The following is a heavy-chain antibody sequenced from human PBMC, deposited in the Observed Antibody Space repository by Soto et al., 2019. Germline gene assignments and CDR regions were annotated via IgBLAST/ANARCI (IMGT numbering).Heavy chain of an antibody. CDR3: ARGGYCSSTSCYSEDYYCYGMDV. CDR1: GGSISSYY. J-gene: IGHJ6*02. Sequence: SETLSLTCTVSGGSISSYYWSWIRQPAGKGLEWIGRIYTSGSTNYNPSLKSRVTMSVDTSKNQFSLKLSSVTAADTAVYYCARGGYCSSTSCYSEDYYCYGMDVWGQGATVTVSS. CDR2: IYTSGST. V-gene: IGHV4-4*07. D-gene: IGHD2-2*01.